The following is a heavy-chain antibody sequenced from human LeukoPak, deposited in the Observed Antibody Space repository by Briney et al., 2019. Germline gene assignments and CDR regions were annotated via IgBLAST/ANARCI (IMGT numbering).Heavy chain of an antibody. CDR2: ISAYNGNT. Sequence: GASVKVSCKASGYTFTSYGISWVRQAPGQGLEWMGWISAYNGNTSYAQKLQGRVTMTTDTSTSTAYMELRSLRSDDTAVYYCARGSGSSNYYYYYYMDVWGKGTTVTVSS. J-gene: IGHJ6*03. CDR1: GYTFTSYG. CDR3: ARGSGSSNYYYYYYMDV. D-gene: IGHD6-6*01. V-gene: IGHV1-18*01.